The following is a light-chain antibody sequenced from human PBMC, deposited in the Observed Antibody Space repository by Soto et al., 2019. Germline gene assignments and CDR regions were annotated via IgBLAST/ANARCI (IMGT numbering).Light chain of an antibody. V-gene: IGKV3-20*01. Sequence: EIVLTQSPGTLSLSPGERATLSCRASQSVSSSYLAWYQQKPGQAPRLLIYGASSRATGIPDRFSGSGSRTDFTLTTSRLEPEDFAVYYCQQYSSSPPDTFGQGTKLEIK. CDR1: QSVSSSY. J-gene: IGKJ2*01. CDR2: GAS. CDR3: QQYSSSPPDT.